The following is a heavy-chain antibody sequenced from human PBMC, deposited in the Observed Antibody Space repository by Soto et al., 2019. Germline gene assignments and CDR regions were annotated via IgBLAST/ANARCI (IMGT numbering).Heavy chain of an antibody. CDR3: ARGGLRLVVPAAIPPGAAMVGYYYYGMDV. CDR2: IIPIFGTA. CDR1: GGTFSSYA. V-gene: IGHV1-69*13. D-gene: IGHD2-2*02. Sequence: GASVKVSCKASGGTFSSYAISWVRQAPGQGLEWMGGIIPIFGTANYAQKFQGRVTITADESTSTAYMELSSLRSEDTAVYYCARGGLRLVVPAAIPPGAAMVGYYYYGMDVWGQGTTVTVSS. J-gene: IGHJ6*02.